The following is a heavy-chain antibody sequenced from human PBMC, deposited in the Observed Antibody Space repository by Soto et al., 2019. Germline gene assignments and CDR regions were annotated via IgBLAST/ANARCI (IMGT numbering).Heavy chain of an antibody. CDR1: GFTFSDHY. V-gene: IGHV3-72*01. CDR3: ARFMGTSFDL. J-gene: IGHJ4*02. Sequence: GGSLRLSCVASGFTFSDHYMDWVRQAPGKGLEWVGRARNKVNSYTTAYAASVKGRFTISRDDSKNSLYLQMNSLKTEDTAVYFCARFMGTSFDLWGQGSLVTVSS. CDR2: ARNKVNSYTT.